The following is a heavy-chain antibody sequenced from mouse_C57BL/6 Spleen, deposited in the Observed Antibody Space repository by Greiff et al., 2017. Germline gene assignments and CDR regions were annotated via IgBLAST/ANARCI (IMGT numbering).Heavy chain of an antibody. D-gene: IGHD2-4*01. CDR3: ARWDDYDDVAWFAY. Sequence: EVQLQQSGAELVKPGASVKLSCTASGFNIQDYYMHWVKQRTEQGLEWIGRIDPEDGETKYAPKFQGKATITANTSSNTAYLQLISLTSEDTAVYNCARWDDYDDVAWFAYWGQGTLVTVSA. J-gene: IGHJ3*01. CDR1: GFNIQDYY. V-gene: IGHV14-2*01. CDR2: IDPEDGET.